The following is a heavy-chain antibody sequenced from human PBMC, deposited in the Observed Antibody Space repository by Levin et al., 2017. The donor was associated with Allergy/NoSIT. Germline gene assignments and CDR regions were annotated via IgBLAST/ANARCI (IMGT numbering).Heavy chain of an antibody. D-gene: IGHD6-19*01. CDR2: IISLFGTT. CDR1: GGSFTNYG. Sequence: SVKVSRKSSGGSFTNYGISWVRQAPGQGLEWMGGIISLFGTTKYAQKFQGKVTMTADTSTRIAYMELSSLSAEDTALYYCARASRSGWMVYHGMDVWGQGTTVTV. J-gene: IGHJ6*02. CDR3: ARASRSGWMVYHGMDV. V-gene: IGHV1-69*06.